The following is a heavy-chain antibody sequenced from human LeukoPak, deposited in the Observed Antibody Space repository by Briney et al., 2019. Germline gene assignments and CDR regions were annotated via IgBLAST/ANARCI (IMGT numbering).Heavy chain of an antibody. Sequence: RRSLRLSCAASGFTFSSYSMNWVRQAPGKGLEWVSSISSGSSYISYADSVKGRFTISRDNAKNSLYLQMNSLRAEDTAVYYCARFLGSIHDASDIWGQGTMVTVSS. CDR2: ISSGSSYI. V-gene: IGHV3-21*01. CDR1: GFTFSSYS. D-gene: IGHD1-26*01. CDR3: ARFLGSIHDASDI. J-gene: IGHJ3*02.